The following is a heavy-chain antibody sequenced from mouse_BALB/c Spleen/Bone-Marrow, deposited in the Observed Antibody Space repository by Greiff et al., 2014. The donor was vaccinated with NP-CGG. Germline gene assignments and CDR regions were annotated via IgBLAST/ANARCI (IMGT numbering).Heavy chain of an antibody. D-gene: IGHD2-1*01. CDR1: GFNIKDTN. CDR2: VDPANGNT. J-gene: IGHJ4*01. Sequence: VQLQQSGADLVKPGASVKLSCTASGFNIKDTNIHWVKQRPEQGLEWIGRVDPANGNTKYAPKFQGKATITADTSSNTAYLRLSSLTSEDTAVYYCARRFGNSPRDSAMVNWGRGTSVTVSS. V-gene: IGHV14-3*02. CDR3: ARRFGNSPRDSAMVN.